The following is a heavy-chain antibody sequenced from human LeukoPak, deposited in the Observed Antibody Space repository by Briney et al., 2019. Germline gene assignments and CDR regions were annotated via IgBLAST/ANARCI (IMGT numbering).Heavy chain of an antibody. J-gene: IGHJ4*01. CDR1: GFTLRNYW. D-gene: IGHD6-6*01. CDR3: ARYSSSSGGASYYLDY. Sequence: GGSLRLSCTASGFTLRNYWMHWVRQVLGKRLVWVSRISGDGSVTNYADSVQGRFTISRDNAKNIQYLQINNLRSEDTAVYYCARYSSSSGGASYYLDYWGHGTLITVSS. V-gene: IGHV3-74*01. CDR2: ISGDGSVT.